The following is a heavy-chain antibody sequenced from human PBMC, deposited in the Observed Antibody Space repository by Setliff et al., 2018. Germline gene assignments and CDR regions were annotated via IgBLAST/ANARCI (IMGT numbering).Heavy chain of an antibody. CDR2: LYHSGTT. V-gene: IGHV4-38-2*01. D-gene: IGHD1-26*01. Sequence: SETLSLTCAVSGFSITSGYFWGWIRQPPGKGLEWIGSLYHSGTTYYNPSLKSRVTISVDTSKNQFSLKLSSVTAADTAVYYCARHLGPWDPVDFWGQGMLVTVSS. CDR1: GFSITSGYF. J-gene: IGHJ4*02. CDR3: ARHLGPWDPVDF.